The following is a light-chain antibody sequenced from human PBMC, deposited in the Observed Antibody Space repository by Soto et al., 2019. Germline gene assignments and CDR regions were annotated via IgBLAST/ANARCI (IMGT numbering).Light chain of an antibody. CDR2: AIS. J-gene: IGKJ1*01. CDR1: QSLFYSYNNYNY. Sequence: IVMTQSPDSLAVSLGERATINCKSSQSLFYSYNNYNYLAWYQQKSGQAPRLLIYAISSRATGIPDRFSGSGSGTDFTLTIDSLQSEDFAVYYCQQYNNWPRTFGQGTKVDIK. V-gene: IGKV4-1*01. CDR3: QQYNNWPRT.